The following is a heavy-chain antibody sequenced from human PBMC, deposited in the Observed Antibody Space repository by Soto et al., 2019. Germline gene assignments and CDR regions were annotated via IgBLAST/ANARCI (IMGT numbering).Heavy chain of an antibody. V-gene: IGHV4-39*07. Sequence: PSETLSLTCTVSGGSIGSDHYYWGWIRQSPGKGLEWIASIYYRGNTYFNPSLRSRVSISVDTSKNQFSLNVSSVTAADTAVYYCTRVGARSCSGATCPMAYWGQGALVTVSS. CDR3: TRVGARSCSGATCPMAY. CDR2: IYYRGNT. D-gene: IGHD2-15*01. CDR1: GGSIGSDHYY. J-gene: IGHJ4*02.